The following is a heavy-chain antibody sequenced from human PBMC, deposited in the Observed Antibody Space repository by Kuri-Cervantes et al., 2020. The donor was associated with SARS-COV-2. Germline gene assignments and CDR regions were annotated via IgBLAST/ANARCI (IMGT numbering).Heavy chain of an antibody. CDR1: ETTFPNYD. CDR3: ARDRIENDFWSGYYSALSLYYYYMDV. J-gene: IGHJ6*03. Sequence: ASVKVSCKAPETTFPNYDINWVRQATGQGLEWMGMVKTNSGNTLYAQIFQGRVTMTRDTSTSTAYMELRSLRSDDTAVYYCARDRIENDFWSGYYSALSLYYYYMDVWGKGTTVTVSS. V-gene: IGHV1-8*01. D-gene: IGHD3-3*01. CDR2: VKTNSGNT.